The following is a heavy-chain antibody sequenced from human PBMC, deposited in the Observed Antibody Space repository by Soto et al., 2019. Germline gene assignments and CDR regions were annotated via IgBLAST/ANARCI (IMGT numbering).Heavy chain of an antibody. CDR2: IIPIFGTA. CDR1: GGTFSSYA. Sequence: ASVKLACKASGGTFSSYAISWVRQAPGQGLEWMGGIIPIFGTANYAQKFQGRVTITADESTSTAYMELSSLRSEDTAVYYCARSGYCDSSGYYEIYYWGQGTLVTVSS. D-gene: IGHD3-22*01. V-gene: IGHV1-69*13. J-gene: IGHJ4*02. CDR3: ARSGYCDSSGYYEIYY.